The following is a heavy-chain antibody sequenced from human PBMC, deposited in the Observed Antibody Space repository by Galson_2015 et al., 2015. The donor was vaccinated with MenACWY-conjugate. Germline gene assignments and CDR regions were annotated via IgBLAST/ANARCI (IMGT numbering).Heavy chain of an antibody. CDR2: ISSSSSYI. D-gene: IGHD2-2*01. Sequence: SLRLSCAASGFPFSDYSMNWVRQAPGKGLEWVSFISSSSSYIYYADSVKGRFTVSRDNAKNSLYLQMTSLRDEDTAVYYCARDPGTIIKYHFDHWGQGTLVTVSS. CDR3: ARDPGTIIKYHFDH. V-gene: IGHV3-21*01. J-gene: IGHJ4*02. CDR1: GFPFSDYS.